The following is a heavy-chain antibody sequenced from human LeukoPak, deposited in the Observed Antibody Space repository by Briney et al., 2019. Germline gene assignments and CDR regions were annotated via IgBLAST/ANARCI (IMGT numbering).Heavy chain of an antibody. CDR1: GYTFTGYY. D-gene: IGHD6-19*01. V-gene: IGHV1-2*02. CDR2: INPNSGGT. J-gene: IGHJ5*02. CDR3: ARDQGSGWYSDWFDP. Sequence: GASVKVSCKASGYTFTGYYMHWVRQAPGQGLEWMGWINPNSGGTNYAQKFQGRVTMTRDTSISTAYMELSRLRSDDTAVYYCARDQGSGWYSDWFDPWGQGTLVTVSS.